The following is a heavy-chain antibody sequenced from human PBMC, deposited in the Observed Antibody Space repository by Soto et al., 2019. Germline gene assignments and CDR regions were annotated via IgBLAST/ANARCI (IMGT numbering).Heavy chain of an antibody. CDR3: AKDGQRYYDSSGYLDY. V-gene: IGHV3-43*01. CDR1: GFTFDDYT. CDR2: ISWDGGST. Sequence: EVQLVESGGGLVQPGGSLRLSCAASGFTFDDYTMHWVRQAPGKGLEWVSLISWDGGSTYYADSVKGRFTISRDNSKNSLYLQMNSLRTEDTALYYCAKDGQRYYDSSGYLDYWGQGTLVTVSS. D-gene: IGHD3-22*01. J-gene: IGHJ4*02.